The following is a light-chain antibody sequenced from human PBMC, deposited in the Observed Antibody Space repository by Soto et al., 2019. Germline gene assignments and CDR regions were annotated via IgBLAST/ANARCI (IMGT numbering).Light chain of an antibody. CDR2: AAS. CDR1: QGISSY. Sequence: DIQLTQSPSFLSASVGDRVTITCRASQGISSYLAWYQQKPGKAPKVLIYAASTLQSGVPSRFSGSGSGKEFTLTISSLPAEYFATYYCQRLNSYPLSFGGGTEVEI. J-gene: IGKJ4*01. V-gene: IGKV1-9*01. CDR3: QRLNSYPLS.